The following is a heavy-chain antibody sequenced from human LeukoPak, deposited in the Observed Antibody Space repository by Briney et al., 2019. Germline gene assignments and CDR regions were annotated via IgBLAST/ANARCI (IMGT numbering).Heavy chain of an antibody. Sequence: GGPLRFSCAASGFTFSDNYMSWIRQAPGRGLEGGSYISFNSTYTNYTEPVKGRFTISRDSAKNSLHLQMNSLRGEDTAVYYCARDFGSGSYFNSWFDPWGQGTLVTVSS. CDR3: ARDFGSGSYFNSWFDP. D-gene: IGHD3-10*01. J-gene: IGHJ5*02. V-gene: IGHV3-11*06. CDR1: GFTFSDNY. CDR2: ISFNSTYT.